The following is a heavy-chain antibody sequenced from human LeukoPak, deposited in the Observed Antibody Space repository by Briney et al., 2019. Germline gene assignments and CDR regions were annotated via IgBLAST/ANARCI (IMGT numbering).Heavy chain of an antibody. Sequence: APVKVSCKASGYTFTGYYIHWVRQAPGQGLEWMGWINPNSGGTDYAQQFRGRVTMTRDTSISTAYMELSRLRSDDTAVYYCARDPREGIVVVPGPEWGQGTLVTVSS. CDR3: ARDPREGIVVVPGPE. V-gene: IGHV1-2*02. J-gene: IGHJ4*02. D-gene: IGHD2-2*01. CDR2: INPNSGGT. CDR1: GYTFTGYY.